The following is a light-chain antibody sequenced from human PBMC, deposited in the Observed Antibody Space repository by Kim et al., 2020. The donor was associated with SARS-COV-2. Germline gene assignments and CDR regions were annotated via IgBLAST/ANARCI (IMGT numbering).Light chain of an antibody. CDR2: AAS. V-gene: IGKV1-27*01. CDR1: QDIANS. CDR3: QKYNSDPWT. J-gene: IGKJ1*01. Sequence: ASVGDRVTITCRASQDIANSLAWYQQKPGKVPKVLIYAASTLQSGVPSRFSGSGSGTEFTLTIGSLQTEDVATYYCQKYNSDPWTFGPGTKVDIK.